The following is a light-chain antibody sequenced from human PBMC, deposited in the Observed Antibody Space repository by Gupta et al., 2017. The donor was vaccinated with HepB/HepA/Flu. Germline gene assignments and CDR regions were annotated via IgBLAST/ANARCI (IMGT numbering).Light chain of an antibody. J-gene: IGKJ1*01. V-gene: IGKV2-30*02. CDR3: MKGTQWPGT. CDR1: QCLVHRDRNTY. CDR2: KVS. Sequence: VVSTDSPLSLPVTLGQPASISCRSSQCLVHRDRNTYWTWFQQRPGQSPRRLVSKVSNRASGVPDRFSGSGAGTDFTLKLSRAEAEDVGVYYGMKGTQWPGTFGQGTKVEIK.